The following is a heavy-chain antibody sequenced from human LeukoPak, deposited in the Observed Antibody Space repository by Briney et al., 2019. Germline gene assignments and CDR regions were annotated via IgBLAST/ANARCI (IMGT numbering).Heavy chain of an antibody. CDR1: GFTFSSYW. CDR2: INQDGSAK. J-gene: IGHJ4*02. CDR3: ASAPNENYFDF. V-gene: IGHV3-7*01. Sequence: GGSLRLSCAASGFTFSSYWMSWVRQAPGKGLEWVAHINQDGSAKDYGGSVEGRFTISRDNAKNSLYLQMNSLTAEDTAVYFCASAPNENYFDFWGQGTLVTVSS.